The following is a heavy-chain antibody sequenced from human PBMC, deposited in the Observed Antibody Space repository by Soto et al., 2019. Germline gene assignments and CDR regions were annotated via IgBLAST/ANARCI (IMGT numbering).Heavy chain of an antibody. D-gene: IGHD2-15*01. CDR3: AILGTRVYDGGGLDSLYMDY. V-gene: IGHV5-51*01. Sequence: PGESLKISCQGSGYSFTTYWIGWVRQVPGKGLEWMGSTHPGDSDTIYSPSFQGQVTISADKSINTAYLQWSSLKASDTAVYYCAILGTRVYDGGGLDSLYMDYWGQGTLVTVS. J-gene: IGHJ4*02. CDR1: GYSFTTYW. CDR2: THPGDSDT.